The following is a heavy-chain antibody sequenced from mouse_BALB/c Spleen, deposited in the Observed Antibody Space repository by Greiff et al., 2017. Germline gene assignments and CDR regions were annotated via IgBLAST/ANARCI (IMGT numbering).Heavy chain of an antibody. Sequence: VQLQQSGAELVKPGASVKLSCKASGYTFTSYWMHWVKQRPGQGLEWIGEINPSNGRTNYNEKFKSKATLTVDKSSSTAYMQLSSLTSEDSAVYYCARGGTLFDYWGQGTTLTVSS. CDR2: INPSNGRT. CDR1: GYTFTSYW. D-gene: IGHD3-3*01. J-gene: IGHJ2*01. CDR3: ARGGTLFDY. V-gene: IGHV1S81*02.